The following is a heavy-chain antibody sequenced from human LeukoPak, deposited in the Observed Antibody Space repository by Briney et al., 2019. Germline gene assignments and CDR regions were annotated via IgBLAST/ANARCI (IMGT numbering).Heavy chain of an antibody. V-gene: IGHV1-8*01. CDR1: GYTFTSYD. CDR2: MNPNSGNT. J-gene: IGHJ6*02. CDR3: ARGPYYYYGMDV. Sequence: ASVKGSCKASGYTFTSYDINWVRQATGQGLEWMGWMNPNSGNTGYAQKFQGRVTMTRNTSISTAYMELSSLRSEDTAVYYCARGPYYYYGMDVWGQGTTVTVSS.